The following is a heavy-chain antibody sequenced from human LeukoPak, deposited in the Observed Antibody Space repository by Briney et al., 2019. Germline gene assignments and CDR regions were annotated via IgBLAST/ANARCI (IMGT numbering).Heavy chain of an antibody. J-gene: IGHJ4*02. V-gene: IGHV4-34*01. CDR2: INHSGST. CDR3: ARGQEDIVVVVAAHNSYYFDY. Sequence: SETLSVTCAVYGGSFSGYYWSWIRQPPGKGLEWIGEINHSGSTNYNPSLKSRVTISVDTSKNQFSLKLSSVTAADTAVYYCARGQEDIVVVVAAHNSYYFDYWGQGILVTVSS. CDR1: GGSFSGYY. D-gene: IGHD2-15*01.